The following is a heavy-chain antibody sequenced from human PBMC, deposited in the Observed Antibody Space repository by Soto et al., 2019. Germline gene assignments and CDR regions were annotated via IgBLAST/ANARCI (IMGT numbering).Heavy chain of an antibody. CDR2: IYHSGSA. J-gene: IGHJ6*02. D-gene: IGHD2-2*01. CDR1: GGPISSRKW. CDR3: AREGLVLVPTTVNSDYYYYAMDV. V-gene: IGHV4-4*02. Sequence: SETLSLTCAVSGGPISSRKWWSWVRQPPGKGLEWIGEIYHSGSANYNPSLKSRVTISVDKSKSQFSLKMNSVTAADTAVYYCAREGLVLVPTTVNSDYYYYAMDVWGQGTTVTVSS.